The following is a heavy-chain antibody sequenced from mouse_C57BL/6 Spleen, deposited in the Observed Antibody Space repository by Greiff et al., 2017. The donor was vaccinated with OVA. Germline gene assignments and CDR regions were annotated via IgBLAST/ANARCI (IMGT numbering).Heavy chain of an antibody. CDR1: GYTFTSYW. D-gene: IGHD1-1*01. Sequence: VQLQQPGAELVKPGASVKMSCKASGYTFTSYWITWVKQRPGQGLEWIGDLYPGSGSTNYNEKFKSKATLTVDTSSSTAYMQLSSLTSEDSAVYYCARRASYYYGSSPAWFAYWGQGTLVTVSA. J-gene: IGHJ3*01. V-gene: IGHV1-55*01. CDR2: LYPGSGST. CDR3: ARRASYYYGSSPAWFAY.